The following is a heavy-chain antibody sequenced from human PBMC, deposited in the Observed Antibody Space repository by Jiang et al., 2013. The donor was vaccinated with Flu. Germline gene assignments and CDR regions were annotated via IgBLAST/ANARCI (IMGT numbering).Heavy chain of an antibody. CDR2: TYYRSKWYN. CDR1: GDSVSSNSAA. Sequence: SQTLSLTCAISGDSVSSNSAAWNWIRQSPSRGLEWLGRTYYRSKWYNDYAVSVKSRITINPDTSKNQFSLQLNSVTPEDTAVYYCARTAYYCSGGSCYSYYGMDVWGQGPIGHRLF. J-gene: IGHJ6*02. CDR3: ARTAYYCSGGSCYSYYGMDV. D-gene: IGHD2-15*01. V-gene: IGHV6-1*01.